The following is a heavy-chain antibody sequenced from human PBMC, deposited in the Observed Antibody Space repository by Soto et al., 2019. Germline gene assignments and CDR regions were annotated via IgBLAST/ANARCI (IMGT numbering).Heavy chain of an antibody. J-gene: IGHJ4*02. CDR1: GGSISSSSYY. Sequence: QLQLQESGPGLVKPSETLSLTCTVSGGSISSSSYYWGWIRQPPGKGLEWIGSIYYSGSTYYNPSLKSRVTISVYTSKNQFSLNLSSVTAADTAVYYCARQGRYAPTVVTPVGYWGQGTLVTVSS. CDR2: IYYSGST. V-gene: IGHV4-39*01. D-gene: IGHD4-17*01. CDR3: ARQGRYAPTVVTPVGY.